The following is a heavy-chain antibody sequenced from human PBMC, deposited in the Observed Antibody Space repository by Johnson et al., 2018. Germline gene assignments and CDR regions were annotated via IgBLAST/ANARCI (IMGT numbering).Heavy chain of an antibody. Sequence: VQLVQSGGGLVKPGRSLRLSCTASGFTFGDYAMSWFRQAPGKGLEWVGFIRSKAYGGTTEYAASVKGRFTISRDDSKSSAYLQMNSLKTEDTAVYYCTRDRSASPDYYYYGMDVWGQGTTVTVSS. CDR3: TRDRSASPDYYYYGMDV. V-gene: IGHV3-49*05. CDR1: GFTFGDYA. CDR2: IRSKAYGGTT. D-gene: IGHD2-15*01. J-gene: IGHJ6*02.